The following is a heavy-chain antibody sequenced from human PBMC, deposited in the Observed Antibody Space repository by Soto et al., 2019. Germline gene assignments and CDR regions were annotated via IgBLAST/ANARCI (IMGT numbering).Heavy chain of an antibody. V-gene: IGHV1-69*12. J-gene: IGHJ5*02. CDR3: ARVAYYYDSSGKGWFDP. Sequence: QVQLVQSGAEVKKPGSSVKVSCKASGGTFSIYAISWVRQAPGQGLEWMGGIIPIFGTGNYAQKFQGRVTITADESTSTAYMELISLRSEDTAVYYCARVAYYYDSSGKGWFDPWGQGTLVTVSA. CDR1: GGTFSIYA. CDR2: IIPIFGTG. D-gene: IGHD3-22*01.